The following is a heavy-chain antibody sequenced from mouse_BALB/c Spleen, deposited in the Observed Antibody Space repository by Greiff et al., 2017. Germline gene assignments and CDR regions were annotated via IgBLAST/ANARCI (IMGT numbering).Heavy chain of an antibody. J-gene: IGHJ3*01. V-gene: IGHV1S29*02. D-gene: IGHD2-3*01. CDR3: ARWLLDRFAY. Sequence: EVQLQQSGPELVKPGASVKISCKASGYTFTDYNMHWVKQSHGKSLEWIGYIYPYNGGTGYNQKFKSKATLTVDNSSSTAYMELRSLTSEDSAVYYCARWLLDRFAYWGQGTLVTVSA. CDR1: GYTFTDYN. CDR2: IYPYNGGT.